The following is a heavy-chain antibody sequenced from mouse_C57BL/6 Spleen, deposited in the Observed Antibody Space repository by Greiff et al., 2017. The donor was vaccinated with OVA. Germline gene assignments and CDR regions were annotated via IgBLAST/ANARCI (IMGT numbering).Heavy chain of an antibody. CDR2: IDPSDSDT. CDR3: ARWRTFYFDY. Sequence: QVQLQQPGAELVRPGSSVKLSCKASGYTFTSYWMHWVKQRPIQGLEWIGNIDPSDSDTHYNQKFKDKATLTVDTSSSTAYMQLSSLTSEDSAVYNCARWRTFYFDYWGQGTTLTVSS. J-gene: IGHJ2*01. V-gene: IGHV1-52*01. CDR1: GYTFTSYW.